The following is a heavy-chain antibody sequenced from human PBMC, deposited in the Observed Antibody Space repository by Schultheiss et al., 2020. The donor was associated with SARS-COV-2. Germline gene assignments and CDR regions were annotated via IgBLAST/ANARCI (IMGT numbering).Heavy chain of an antibody. J-gene: IGHJ4*02. D-gene: IGHD3-3*01. CDR2: ISAFNGDT. V-gene: IGHV1-18*01. CDR1: GYTFSVYG. Sequence: ASVKVSCKTSGYTFSVYGVSWVRQAPGQGLEWMGWISAFNGDTDYAQNIQGRVTMTTDTSTSTAYMELRSLRSDDTAVYYCARRPPYYTNYPFDYWGQGTLVTVSS. CDR3: ARRPPYYTNYPFDY.